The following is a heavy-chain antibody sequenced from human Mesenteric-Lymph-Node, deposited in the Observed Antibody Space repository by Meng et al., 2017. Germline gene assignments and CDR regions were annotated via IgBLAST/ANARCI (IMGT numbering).Heavy chain of an antibody. CDR2: ISSSGSTI. CDR1: GFTFSDYY. CDR3: TRDVRSHYYDF. Sequence: GESLKISCAASGFTFSDYYMSWIRQAPGKGLEWVSYISSSGSTIYYADSVKGRFTISRDNSKNTLFLQMNSLRADDTAVYYCTRDVRSHYYDFWGQGTVVTVSS. J-gene: IGHJ4*02. D-gene: IGHD2-15*01. V-gene: IGHV3-11*04.